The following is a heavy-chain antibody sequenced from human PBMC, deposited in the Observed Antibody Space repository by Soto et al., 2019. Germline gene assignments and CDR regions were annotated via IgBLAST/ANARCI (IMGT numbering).Heavy chain of an antibody. CDR1: RGSFSGYY. J-gene: IGHJ4*02. Sequence: QVQLQQWGAGLLKPSETLSLTCAVSRGSFSGYYWSWVRQFPGKGLEWIGEIIHTGSTNYNPSLKSRVTMSRDTSKKEISLKLSSVTAADTAVYYCARVGQPPSDYWGQGTLVTVSS. CDR2: IIHTGST. D-gene: IGHD2-2*01. CDR3: ARVGQPPSDY. V-gene: IGHV4-34*12.